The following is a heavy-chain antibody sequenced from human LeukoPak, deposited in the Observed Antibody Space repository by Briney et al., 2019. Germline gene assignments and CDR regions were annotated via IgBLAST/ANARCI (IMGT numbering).Heavy chain of an antibody. J-gene: IGHJ4*02. CDR1: GYRFTELS. CDR3: AAGRPYSLLDY. CDR2: FDLVHGDT. Sequence: ASVKVSCKVSGYRFTELSRHWVRQAPGKGLEWLGGFDLVHGDTIYAQKFQGRVTMTEDTSTDTSYMELSSLRSDDTAFYYCAAGRPYSLLDYWGQGTLLTVSS. V-gene: IGHV1-24*01. D-gene: IGHD5-18*01.